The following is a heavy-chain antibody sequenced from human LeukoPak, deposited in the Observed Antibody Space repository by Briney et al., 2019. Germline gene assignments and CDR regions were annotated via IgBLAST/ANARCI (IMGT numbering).Heavy chain of an antibody. CDR3: ARRSSLDY. Sequence: PGGSLRLSCAASGFTFSDYYMSWTRQAPGKGLEWVSYISPSATTIYYADSAKGRFTISRDNAKNSLYLQMNSLRAEDTAVCYCARRSSLDYWGQGTLVTVSS. CDR1: GFTFSDYY. CDR2: ISPSATTI. V-gene: IGHV3-11*01. J-gene: IGHJ4*02.